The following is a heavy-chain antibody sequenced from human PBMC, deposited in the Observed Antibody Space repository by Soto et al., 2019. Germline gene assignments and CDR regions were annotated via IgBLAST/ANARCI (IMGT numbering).Heavy chain of an antibody. CDR3: AGDRSYRNAFDI. V-gene: IGHV3-53*01. D-gene: IGHD1-26*01. CDR1: TVSSNY. Sequence: TVSSNYMCGVRQAPGKGLAWVSAIYSGGSTYYADSVKGRFTISRDNSKNTLYLQMNSLRAEDTAVYYCAGDRSYRNAFDIWGQGTMVTVSS. CDR2: IYSGGST. J-gene: IGHJ3*02.